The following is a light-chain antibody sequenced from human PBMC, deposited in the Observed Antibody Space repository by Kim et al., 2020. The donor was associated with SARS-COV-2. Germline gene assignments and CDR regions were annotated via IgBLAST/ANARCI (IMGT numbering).Light chain of an antibody. CDR3: QVWDVIHPV. J-gene: IGLJ7*01. Sequence: SYELTQPPSVSVAPGKTARITCGGNNIGSKSVHWCQQKPGQAPVLVIFYDSDRPSGIPERFSGSKSGNTATLTINRVEAGDEADYFWQVWDVIHPV. V-gene: IGLV3-21*04. CDR2: YDS. CDR1: NIGSKS.